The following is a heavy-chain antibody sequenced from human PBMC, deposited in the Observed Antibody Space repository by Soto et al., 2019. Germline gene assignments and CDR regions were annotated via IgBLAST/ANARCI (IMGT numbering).Heavy chain of an antibody. CDR1: GYTFTSYG. Sequence: QGQLVQSGAEVKKPGASVKVSCKASGYTFTSYGISWVRQAPGQGLEWMGWISAYNGNTNYAQKLQDSVPMTTDTSTSTAYLELRRMSSDDTAVYDWARDETYDGSGRYFYNWFDPWGQGTLVTVAS. CDR2: ISAYNGNT. D-gene: IGHD3-10*01. CDR3: ARDETYDGSGRYFYNWFDP. J-gene: IGHJ5*02. V-gene: IGHV1-18*01.